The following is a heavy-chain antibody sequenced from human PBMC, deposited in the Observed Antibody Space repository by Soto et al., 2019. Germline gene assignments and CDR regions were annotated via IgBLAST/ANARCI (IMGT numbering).Heavy chain of an antibody. CDR1: GFTFSSYA. CDR2: ISGSSSST. J-gene: IGHJ4*02. Sequence: GGSLRLSCAASGFTFSSYAMSWVRQAPGKGLEWVSAISGSSSSTYFADSAKGRFTISRDNSKNTLYLQMNSLRAEDTAVYYCAKEGNSGWYSDYWGQGTLVTVSS. D-gene: IGHD6-19*01. V-gene: IGHV3-23*01. CDR3: AKEGNSGWYSDY.